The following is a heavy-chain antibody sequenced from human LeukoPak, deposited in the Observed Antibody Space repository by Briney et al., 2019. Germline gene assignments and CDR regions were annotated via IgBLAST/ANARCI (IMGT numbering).Heavy chain of an antibody. Sequence: SETLSLTCSVSGGSMSSYYWGWIRQPPGKGLEWIGSIYYSGSTNYNPSLKSRVTISVDTSKNQFSLKLSSVTAADTAVYYCARRPYVWGSYRYTSYYFDYWGQGTLVTVSS. J-gene: IGHJ4*02. CDR3: ARRPYVWGSYRYTSYYFDY. V-gene: IGHV4-39*07. CDR2: IYYSGST. D-gene: IGHD3-16*02. CDR1: GGSMSSYY.